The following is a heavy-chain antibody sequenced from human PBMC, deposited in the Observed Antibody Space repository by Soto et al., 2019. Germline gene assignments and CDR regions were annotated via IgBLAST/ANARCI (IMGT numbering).Heavy chain of an antibody. CDR3: TRWEQPLFEY. CDR2: MSGGGGST. D-gene: IGHD1-26*01. J-gene: IGHJ4*02. Sequence: GGSLRLSCAASGFSFMSYGMSWVRQSPGKGLEWVSAMSGGGGSTYYSDSVKGRFTISRDTSTNTLYLQMNSLRAEDTAVYYCTRWEQPLFEYWGQGTPVTVS. V-gene: IGHV3-23*01. CDR1: GFSFMSYG.